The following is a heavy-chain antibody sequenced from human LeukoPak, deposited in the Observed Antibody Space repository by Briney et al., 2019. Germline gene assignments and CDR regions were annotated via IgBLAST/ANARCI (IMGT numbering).Heavy chain of an antibody. Sequence: SETLSLTCAVYGGSFSGYYWSWIRQPPGKGLEWIGEINHSGSTNNNPSLKSRVTISVDTSKNQFSLKLSSVTAADTAVYYCARTRGYSGYVLDYWGQGTLVTVSS. CDR3: ARTRGYSGYVLDY. J-gene: IGHJ4*02. V-gene: IGHV4-34*01. CDR2: INHSGST. D-gene: IGHD5-12*01. CDR1: GGSFSGYY.